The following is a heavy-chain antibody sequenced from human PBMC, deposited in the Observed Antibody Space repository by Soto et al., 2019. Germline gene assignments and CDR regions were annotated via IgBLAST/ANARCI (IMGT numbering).Heavy chain of an antibody. D-gene: IGHD3-22*01. V-gene: IGHV4-30-4*01. Sequence: QLQLRESGPGLVKPSETLSLTCTVSGGSISGGVGGLYYWSWIRQPPGKGLEWIGYIYDSGSTYFNPSLKSLVILSVYTSKNQFSLLLSSVTAADTAVYYCAREVIPLTTDWYFDLWGRGTLVTGSS. J-gene: IGHJ2*01. CDR3: AREVIPLTTDWYFDL. CDR1: GGSISGGVGGLYY. CDR2: IYDSGST.